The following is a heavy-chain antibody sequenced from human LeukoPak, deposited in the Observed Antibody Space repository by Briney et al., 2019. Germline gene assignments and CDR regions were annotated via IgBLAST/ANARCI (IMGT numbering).Heavy chain of an antibody. CDR2: ISSSGNT. D-gene: IGHD6-13*01. CDR1: GFTFSRSA. J-gene: IGHJ4*02. CDR3: VKGRISEDGLDF. Sequence: GGSLRLSCAASGFTFSRSAMTWVRQTPGKGLDWVSSISSSGNTYYADSVKGRFTISRDNSKNMLYLQMNSLRAEDTAVYYCVKGRISEDGLDFWGQGTPVTVSS. V-gene: IGHV3-23*01.